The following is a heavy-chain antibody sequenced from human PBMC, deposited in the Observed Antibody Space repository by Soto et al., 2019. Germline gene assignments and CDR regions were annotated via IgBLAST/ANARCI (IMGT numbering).Heavy chain of an antibody. CDR3: ARDKVVAFEDYYYYYGMDV. CDR1: GYTFTSYG. Sequence: ASVKVSCKASGYTFTSYGISWVRQAPGQGLEWMGWISAYNGNTNYAQKLQGRVTMTTDTSTSTAYMELRSLRSDDTAVYYRARDKVVAFEDYYYYYGMDVWGQGTTVTVSS. D-gene: IGHD2-15*01. CDR2: ISAYNGNT. V-gene: IGHV1-18*01. J-gene: IGHJ6*02.